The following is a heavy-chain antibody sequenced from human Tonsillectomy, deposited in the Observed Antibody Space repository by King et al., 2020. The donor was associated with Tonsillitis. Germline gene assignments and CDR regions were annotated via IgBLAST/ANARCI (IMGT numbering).Heavy chain of an antibody. D-gene: IGHD6-13*01. CDR2: INPSGGST. V-gene: IGHV1-46*02. CDR1: GYTFNSYY. CDR3: ARDSLGIAELGWEDNYYYMDV. J-gene: IGHJ6*03. Sequence: QVQLVESGAEVKKPGASVKVSCKASGYTFNSYYMHWVRQAPGQGLEWMGAINPSGGSTTYAQKFQGRVTLTRDTSTSTVFMELSSLRSEDTAVYYCARDSLGIAELGWEDNYYYMDVWGKGTTVTVSS.